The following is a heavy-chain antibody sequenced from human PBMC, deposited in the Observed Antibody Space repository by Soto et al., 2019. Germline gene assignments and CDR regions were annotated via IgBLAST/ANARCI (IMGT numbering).Heavy chain of an antibody. CDR1: GGTFSSYA. CDR3: ARMSFRLASGNDAY. CDR2: IIPIFGTA. J-gene: IGHJ4*02. Sequence: ASVKVACRAPGGTFSSYAISWVRQAPGQGLEWMGGIIPIFGTASDAQKFQGRVTITADESTSTDYMEPSSLRSEDTAVYYCARMSFRLASGNDAYWGQGTLVTVSS. D-gene: IGHD5-12*01. V-gene: IGHV1-69*13.